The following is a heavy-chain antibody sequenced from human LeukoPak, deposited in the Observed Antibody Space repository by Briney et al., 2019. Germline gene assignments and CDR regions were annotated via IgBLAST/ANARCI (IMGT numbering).Heavy chain of an antibody. CDR2: ISGSGGSI. V-gene: IGHV3-23*01. D-gene: IGHD6-13*01. CDR3: AKSGYSSSWSNAAVYNWFDP. J-gene: IGHJ5*02. Sequence: GGSLRLSCAASGFTFSSYGLNWVRQAPGKGLEWVSDISGSGGSIYYADSVKGGFTISRDNSKNTLYLQMNSLRAEDTAVYYCAKSGYSSSWSNAAVYNWFDPGGQGTLVTVSS. CDR1: GFTFSSYG.